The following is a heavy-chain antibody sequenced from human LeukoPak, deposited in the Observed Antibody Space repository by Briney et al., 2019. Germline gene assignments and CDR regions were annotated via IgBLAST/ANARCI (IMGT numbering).Heavy chain of an antibody. J-gene: IGHJ4*02. V-gene: IGHV4-30-2*01. CDR2: IYHSGRT. CDR1: GGSISSGGYS. Sequence: SETLSLTCAVSGGSISSGGYSWSWIRQPPGKGLEWIGYIYHSGRTYYNPSLKSRVTISVDRSKNQFSLKLSSVTAADTAVYFCASTPYNWNYTPHFDYWGRGTLVTVSS. D-gene: IGHD1-7*01. CDR3: ASTPYNWNYTPHFDY.